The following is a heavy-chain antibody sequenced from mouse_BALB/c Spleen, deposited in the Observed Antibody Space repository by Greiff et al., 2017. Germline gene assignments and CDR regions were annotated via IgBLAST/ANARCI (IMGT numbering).Heavy chain of an antibody. CDR3: ARTGTIDYAMDY. Sequence: EVQLQESGAELVKPGASVKLSCTASGFNIKDTYMHWVKQRPEQGLEWIGRIDPANGNTKYDPKFQGKATITADTSSNTAYLQLSSLTSEDTAVYYCARTGTIDYAMDYWGQGTSVTVSS. D-gene: IGHD4-1*01. J-gene: IGHJ4*01. V-gene: IGHV14-3*02. CDR1: GFNIKDTY. CDR2: IDPANGNT.